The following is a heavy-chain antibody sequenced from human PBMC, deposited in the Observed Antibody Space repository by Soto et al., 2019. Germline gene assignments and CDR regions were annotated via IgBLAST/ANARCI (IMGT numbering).Heavy chain of an antibody. CDR2: IIPIFGTA. J-gene: IGHJ6*02. Sequence: GASVKVSCKASGGTFSSYAISWVRQAPGQGLEWMGGIIPIFGTANYAQKFQGRVTITADKSTSTAYMELSSLRSEDTAVYYCARDPNYDILTGYRTPFYYYYGMDVWGQGTTVTVSS. CDR3: ARDPNYDILTGYRTPFYYYYGMDV. V-gene: IGHV1-69*06. D-gene: IGHD3-9*01. CDR1: GGTFSSYA.